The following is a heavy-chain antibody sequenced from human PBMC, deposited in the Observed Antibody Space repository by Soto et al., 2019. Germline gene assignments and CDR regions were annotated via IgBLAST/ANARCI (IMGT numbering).Heavy chain of an antibody. V-gene: IGHV4-39*01. CDR3: ARSGGNGDCYLLAAYD. CDR1: GGSISSNLYY. J-gene: IGHJ4*02. Sequence: QLQLQESGPGLVKPSETLSLTCAVSGGSISSNLYYWGWIRQSPGKALEWIASIYYSGSAYYNPSLKSRVTISVDTSKNQFSLRLKSVTAADTAVYYCARSGGNGDCYLLAAYDWGQGTLVTVSS. CDR2: IYYSGSA. D-gene: IGHD2-21*02.